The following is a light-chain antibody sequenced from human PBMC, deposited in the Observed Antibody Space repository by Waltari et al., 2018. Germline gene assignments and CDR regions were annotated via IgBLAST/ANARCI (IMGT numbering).Light chain of an antibody. J-gene: IGKJ4*01. V-gene: IGKV1-33*01. CDR3: QQYNTLPVT. CDR2: DAF. CDR1: QYIHNF. Sequence: MQVTQSPSSLSASVGDRVTITCQASQYIHNFLSWYQQKPGKAPKVVIYDAFNLAKGCPSRFSGGGSGTDFTFTISSLQPEDIATYYCQQYNTLPVTFGGGTKVEIK.